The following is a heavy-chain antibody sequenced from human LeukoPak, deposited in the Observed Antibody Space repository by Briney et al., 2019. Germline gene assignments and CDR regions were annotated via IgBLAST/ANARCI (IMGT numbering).Heavy chain of an antibody. Sequence: GGSLRLSCAASGFTVSSNYMSWVRQAPGKGLEWVSVIYSGGSTYYADSVKGRFTISRDNSKNTLYLQMNSLRAEDTAVYYCARVVTTDVSGAGYFDYWGQGTLVTVSS. CDR1: GFTVSSNY. J-gene: IGHJ4*02. CDR3: ARVVTTDVSGAGYFDY. CDR2: IYSGGST. D-gene: IGHD1-1*01. V-gene: IGHV3-66*01.